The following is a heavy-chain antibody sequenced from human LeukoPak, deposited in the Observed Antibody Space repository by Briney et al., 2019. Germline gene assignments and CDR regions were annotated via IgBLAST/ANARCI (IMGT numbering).Heavy chain of an antibody. CDR3: AKDIFRGFDGMDV. Sequence: GRSLRLSCAASGFTFDDYAMHWVRQAPGKGLEWVSGISWNSGSIGYADSVKGRFTISRDNAKSSLYLQMHSLRAEDTALYYCAKDIFRGFDGMDVWGQGTTVTV. D-gene: IGHD3-10*01. CDR1: GFTFDDYA. J-gene: IGHJ6*02. V-gene: IGHV3-9*01. CDR2: ISWNSGSI.